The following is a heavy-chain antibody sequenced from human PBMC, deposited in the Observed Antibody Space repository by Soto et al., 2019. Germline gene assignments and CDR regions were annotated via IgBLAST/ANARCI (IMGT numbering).Heavy chain of an antibody. V-gene: IGHV1-18*01. CDR3: ARGRYGDY. CDR1: GYTFTSYG. CDR2: ISAHNGNT. Sequence: QVHLVQSGAEVKKPGASVKVSCKASGYTFTSYGITWVRQAPGQGLEWMGWISAHNGNTDYAQKLQGRVTETRDTSTSTASMGQRSQISDSTALSYCARGRYGDYWGQGALATGSS. J-gene: IGHJ4*02. D-gene: IGHD1-1*01.